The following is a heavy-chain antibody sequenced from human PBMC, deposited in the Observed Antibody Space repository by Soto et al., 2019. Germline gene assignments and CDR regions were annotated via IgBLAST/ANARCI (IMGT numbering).Heavy chain of an antibody. J-gene: IGHJ4*02. V-gene: IGHV3-30*18. CDR3: AEATYYYDSNGYYVFDH. D-gene: IGHD3-22*01. CDR1: GLSFSSYG. Sequence: GGSLRLSCVASGLSFSSYGMHWVRQAPGKGLEWVAGISYDGSKEYYADSVKGRFTISRDNSKNTLFLQMNSLRAEDTAVYFCAEATYYYDSNGYYVFDHGGKGALVTFPS. CDR2: ISYDGSKE.